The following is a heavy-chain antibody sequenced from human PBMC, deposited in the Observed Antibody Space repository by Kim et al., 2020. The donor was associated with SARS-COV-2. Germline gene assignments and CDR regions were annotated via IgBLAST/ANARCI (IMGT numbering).Heavy chain of an antibody. D-gene: IGHD2-15*01. Sequence: ASVKVSCKVSGYTLTELSMHWVRQAPGKGLEWMGGFDPEDGETIYAQKFQGRVTMTEDTSTDTAYMELSSLRSEDTAVYYCATDSRKYCSGGSCYSPLYIFDYWGQGTLVTVSS. CDR3: ATDSRKYCSGGSCYSPLYIFDY. CDR2: FDPEDGET. J-gene: IGHJ4*02. V-gene: IGHV1-24*01. CDR1: GYTLTELS.